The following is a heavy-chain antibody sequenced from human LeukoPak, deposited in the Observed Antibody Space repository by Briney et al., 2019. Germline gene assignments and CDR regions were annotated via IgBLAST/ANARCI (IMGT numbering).Heavy chain of an antibody. CDR2: IYYSGGT. J-gene: IGHJ4*02. CDR3: AGDSSSYYYGPNDY. V-gene: IGHV4-59*01. CDR1: GGSFSGYY. D-gene: IGHD3-22*01. Sequence: SETLSLTCAVYGGSFSGYYWSWIRQPPGKGLEWIGYIYYSGGTYYNPSLKSRATISVDTSKNQFSLKLSSVTAADTAVYYCAGDSSSYYYGPNDYWGQGTLVTVSS.